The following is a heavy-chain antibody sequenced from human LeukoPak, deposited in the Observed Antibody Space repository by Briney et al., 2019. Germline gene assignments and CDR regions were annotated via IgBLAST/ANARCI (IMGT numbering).Heavy chain of an antibody. D-gene: IGHD1-26*01. CDR1: GFTFSSYG. CDR2: IWYDGSNK. CDR3: AKGREWELPIPLKDFDY. J-gene: IGHJ4*02. V-gene: IGHV3-33*06. Sequence: GRSLRLSCAASGFTFSSYGMHWVRQAPGKGLEWVAVIWYDGSNKYYADSVKGRFTISRDNSKNTLYLQMNSLRVEDTAVYYCAKGREWELPIPLKDFDYWAREPWSPSPQ.